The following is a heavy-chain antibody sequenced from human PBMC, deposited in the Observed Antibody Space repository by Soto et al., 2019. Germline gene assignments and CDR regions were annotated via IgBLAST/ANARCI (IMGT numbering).Heavy chain of an antibody. CDR3: ARSSGYRSPYYFDY. CDR2: IYPGVSDT. CDR1: GYSFTSYW. Sequence: GESLKISCKGSGYSFTSYWITWVRQMPGKGLEWMGIIYPGVSDTRYSPSFQGQVTISADKSIGTAYLQWSSLKASDTAMYYCARSSGYRSPYYFDYWGQGTLVTVSS. V-gene: IGHV5-51*01. D-gene: IGHD6-13*01. J-gene: IGHJ4*02.